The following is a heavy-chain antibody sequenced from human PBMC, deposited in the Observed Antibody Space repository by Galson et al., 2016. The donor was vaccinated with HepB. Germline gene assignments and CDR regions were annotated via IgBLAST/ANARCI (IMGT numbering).Heavy chain of an antibody. CDR3: ARANYNLLTGYYSGLDH. D-gene: IGHD3-9*01. J-gene: IGHJ4*02. V-gene: IGHV1-46*01. CDR2: IHPSGAYT. CDR1: DNTFSTDY. Sequence: SVKVSCKASDNTFSTDYIHWVRQAPGQGLQWLGTIHPSGAYTTYAQRFDGRVTMPRDTATNTVYMELRALTSKDTAVYYCARANYNLLTGYYSGLDHWGQGTLVTVSS.